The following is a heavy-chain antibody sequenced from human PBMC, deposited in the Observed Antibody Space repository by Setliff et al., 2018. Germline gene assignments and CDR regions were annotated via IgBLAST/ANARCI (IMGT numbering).Heavy chain of an antibody. CDR2: INAGNGNT. Sequence: ASVKVSCKVSGNSFTGHFLHWVRQAPGRGLEWMGWINAGNGNTKCSQNFQGRVTITRDTSTSTAYMELRSLRPDDTAVYYCTRGRGPRVVVAVPLDFWGQGTLVTVSS. CDR1: GNSFTGHF. CDR3: TRGRGPRVVVAVPLDF. V-gene: IGHV1-3*01. J-gene: IGHJ4*02. D-gene: IGHD2-15*01.